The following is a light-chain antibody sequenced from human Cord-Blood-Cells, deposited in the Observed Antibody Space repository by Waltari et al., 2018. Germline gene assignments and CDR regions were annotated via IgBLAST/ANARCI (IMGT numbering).Light chain of an antibody. CDR1: RSNHGRNL. CDR2: SNN. V-gene: IGLV1-44*01. J-gene: IGLJ3*02. Sequence: LTQPPSSSGTLGLGPTIPCPGRRSNHGRNLEQGYQQLPGTAPKLLIYSNNQRPSGVPDRFSGAKSGTSASLAMSGLQSEDEADYYCAAWDDSLNGPVFGGGTKLTVL. CDR3: AAWDDSLNGPV.